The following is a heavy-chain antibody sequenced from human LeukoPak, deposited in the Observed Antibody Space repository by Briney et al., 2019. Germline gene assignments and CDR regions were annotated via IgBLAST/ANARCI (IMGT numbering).Heavy chain of an antibody. CDR1: GYSFTSYW. Sequence: GESLKISCKGSGYSFTSYWIGWVRQMPGKGLEWMGIIYPGDSDTRYSPSFQGQFTISADKSISTAYLQWSSLKASDTAMYYCARAYDILTGYYPLAFDYWGQGTLVTVSS. D-gene: IGHD3-9*01. J-gene: IGHJ4*02. CDR3: ARAYDILTGYYPLAFDY. CDR2: IYPGDSDT. V-gene: IGHV5-51*01.